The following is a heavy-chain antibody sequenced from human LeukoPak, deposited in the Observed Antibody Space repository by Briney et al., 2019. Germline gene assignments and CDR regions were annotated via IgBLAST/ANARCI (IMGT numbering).Heavy chain of an antibody. D-gene: IGHD3-3*01. CDR1: GRSISSYY. CDR2: IYTSGST. J-gene: IGHJ6*03. V-gene: IGHV4-4*09. Sequence: PSETLSLTCTASGRSISSYYWSWIRQLPGKGLEWIGYIYTSGSTNYNPSLKSRVTISVDTSKNQFSLKLSSVTAADTAVYYCASTYYDFWSGYNYYYMDVWGKGTTVTVSS. CDR3: ASTYYDFWSGYNYYYMDV.